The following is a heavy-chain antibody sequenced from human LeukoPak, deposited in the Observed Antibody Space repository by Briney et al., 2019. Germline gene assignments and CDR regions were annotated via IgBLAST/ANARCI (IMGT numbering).Heavy chain of an antibody. CDR2: IYYSGST. Sequence: PSETLSLTCTVSGGSISSGDYYWSWIRQPPGKGLEWIGYIYYSGSTYYNPSLKSRVTISVDTSKNQFSLKLSSVAAADTAVYYCARGSPDYYDSSGYSDYRGQGTLVTVSS. V-gene: IGHV4-30-4*01. D-gene: IGHD3-22*01. J-gene: IGHJ4*02. CDR3: ARGSPDYYDSSGYSDY. CDR1: GGSISSGDYY.